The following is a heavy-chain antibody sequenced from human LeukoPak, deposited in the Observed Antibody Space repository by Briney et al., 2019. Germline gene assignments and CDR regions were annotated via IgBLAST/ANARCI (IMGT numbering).Heavy chain of an antibody. CDR1: GFSFSTHS. CDR2: ISRNSRYI. D-gene: IGHD6-13*01. CDR3: ARVAEAAAFDS. J-gene: IGHJ4*02. V-gene: IGHV3-21*06. Sequence: PGGSLRLSCAASGFSFSTHSMNWVRQAPGKGLEWVSSISRNSRYIYYADSMRGRFTISRDNAKNSLYLQMNSLKPEDTAVYYCARVAEAAAFDSWGQGTLVTVS.